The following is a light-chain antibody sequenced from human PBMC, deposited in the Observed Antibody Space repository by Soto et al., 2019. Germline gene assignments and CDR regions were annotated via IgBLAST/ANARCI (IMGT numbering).Light chain of an antibody. Sequence: EIVLTQSPATLSLSPGERATLSCSASQSVSSYLAWYQQKPGQAHRLLIYDASNRATGIPARFSGSGSGTDFTLTISRLEPEDFAVYYCQQRSNWPPFTFGPGTKVDIK. CDR3: QQRSNWPPFT. J-gene: IGKJ3*01. CDR2: DAS. CDR1: QSVSSY. V-gene: IGKV3-11*01.